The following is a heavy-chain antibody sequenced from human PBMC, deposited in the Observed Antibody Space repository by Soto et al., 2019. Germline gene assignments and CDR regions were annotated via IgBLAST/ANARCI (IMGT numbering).Heavy chain of an antibody. J-gene: IGHJ3*02. CDR1: GFTFDDYA. D-gene: IGHD5-18*01. Sequence: EVQLVESGGGLVQPGRSLRLSCAASGFTFDDYAMHWVRQAPGKGLEWVSGISWNSGSIGYADSVKGRFTISRDNAKNSLYLQMNSLRAEDTALYYCAKDIFRYSYGRDAFDIWGQGTMVTVSS. CDR3: AKDIFRYSYGRDAFDI. V-gene: IGHV3-9*01. CDR2: ISWNSGSI.